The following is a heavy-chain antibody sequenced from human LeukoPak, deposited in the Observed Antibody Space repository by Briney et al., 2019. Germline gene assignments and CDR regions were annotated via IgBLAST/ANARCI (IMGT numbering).Heavy chain of an antibody. Sequence: SVKVSCKASGGTFSSYAISWVRQAPGQGLEWMGGIIPIFGTANYAQKLQGRVTMTTDTSTSTAYMELRSLRSDDTAVYYCVREGGDSSGYYFLYWGLGTLVTVSS. CDR2: IIPIFGTA. CDR1: GGTFSSYA. V-gene: IGHV1-69*05. CDR3: VREGGDSSGYYFLY. J-gene: IGHJ4*02. D-gene: IGHD3-22*01.